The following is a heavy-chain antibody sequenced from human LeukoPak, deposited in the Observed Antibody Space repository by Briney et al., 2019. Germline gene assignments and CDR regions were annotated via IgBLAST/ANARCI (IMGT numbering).Heavy chain of an antibody. CDR1: GFTFSNYA. Sequence: PGGSLRLSCAASGFTFSNYAMSWVRQVPGKGLECVSIISGSGENTYYADPVKGRLTIPRDNSKNTLYLQINSLRAEDTALYYCAKERLRTVTFFDYWGQGTLVTVSS. CDR3: AKERLRTVTFFDY. D-gene: IGHD4-17*01. CDR2: ISGSGENT. V-gene: IGHV3-23*01. J-gene: IGHJ4*02.